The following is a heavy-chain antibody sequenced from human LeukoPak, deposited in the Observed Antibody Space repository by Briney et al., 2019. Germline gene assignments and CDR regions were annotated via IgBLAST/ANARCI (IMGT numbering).Heavy chain of an antibody. CDR2: IYYSGST. J-gene: IGHJ4*02. CDR3: ARSGSSWYWSSVDY. Sequence: PSQTLSLTCTVSGGSISSGGYYWSWIRQHPGKGLEWFGYIYYSGSTYYNPSLKRRVTISVDTSKNQFSLKLSSVTAADTAVYYCARSGSSWYWSSVDYWGQGTLVTVSS. V-gene: IGHV4-31*03. CDR1: GGSISSGGYY. D-gene: IGHD6-13*01.